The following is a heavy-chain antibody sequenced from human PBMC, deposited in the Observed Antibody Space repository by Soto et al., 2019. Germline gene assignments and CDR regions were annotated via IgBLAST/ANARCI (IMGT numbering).Heavy chain of an antibody. CDR2: INQGGSEK. J-gene: IGHJ3*02. CDR3: ARDHHDTWGGSDALDI. Sequence: EVQLVESGGGLVQPGGSLRLSCAASGFIFSDYWMNWVRQAPGKGLEWVANINQGGSEKYYVDSVKGRFTISRDNAKNSLYLQMDSPRVEDTAVYYSARDHHDTWGGSDALDIWGQGTMVIVSS. V-gene: IGHV3-7*01. CDR1: GFIFSDYW. D-gene: IGHD3-16*01.